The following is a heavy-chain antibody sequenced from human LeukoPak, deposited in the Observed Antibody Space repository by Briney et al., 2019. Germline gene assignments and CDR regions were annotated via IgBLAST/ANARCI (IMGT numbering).Heavy chain of an antibody. CDR3: AKDIVVVPAAIRVDAFDI. J-gene: IGHJ3*02. CDR2: IRYDGSNK. CDR1: GFTFSSYG. Sequence: GGSLRLSCAASGFTFSSYGMHWVRQAPGKGLEWVAFIRYDGSNKYYADSVKGRFTISRDNSKNALYLQMNSLRAEDTAVYYCAKDIVVVPAAIRVDAFDIWGQGTMVTVSS. V-gene: IGHV3-30*02. D-gene: IGHD2-2*02.